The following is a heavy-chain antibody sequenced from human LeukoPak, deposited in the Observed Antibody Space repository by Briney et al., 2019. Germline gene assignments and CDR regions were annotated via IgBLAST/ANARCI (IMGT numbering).Heavy chain of an antibody. V-gene: IGHV3-33*08. D-gene: IGHD4-11*01. CDR3: ANYSNSLEY. CDR2: IWSDGTEK. J-gene: IGHJ4*02. Sequence: RSLRLTCAASGCTFSHYGWRWVRQAPGKGLEWVAVIWSDGTEKYYGDAVKGRFTISRDTSRNTVYLQMNSLRGEDTAVYYCANYSNSLEYWGQGTLVTVSS. CDR1: GCTFSHYG.